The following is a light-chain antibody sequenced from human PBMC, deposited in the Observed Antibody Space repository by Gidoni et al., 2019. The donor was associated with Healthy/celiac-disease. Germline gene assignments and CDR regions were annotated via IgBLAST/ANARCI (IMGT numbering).Light chain of an antibody. CDR3: QSYDSSLSAWV. V-gene: IGLV1-40*01. J-gene: IGLJ3*02. CDR2: GNS. Sequence: QSVLTQPPSVSEAPGQRVTISCTGSSSNIGAGYDVHWYHQLPGTAPKLLIYGNSNRPSGVPVRFSGSKSGTSASLAITGLQAEDEADYYCQSYDSSLSAWVFGGGTKLTVL. CDR1: SSNIGAGYD.